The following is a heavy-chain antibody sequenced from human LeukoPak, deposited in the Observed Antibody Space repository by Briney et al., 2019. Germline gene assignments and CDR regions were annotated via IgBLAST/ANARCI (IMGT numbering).Heavy chain of an antibody. J-gene: IGHJ3*02. V-gene: IGHV3-23*01. CDR1: GFTFTNYA. Sequence: PGGSLRLSCAASGFTFTNYAMSWVRQAPGKGLEWVSTISGSGGTTYYADSLKGRFSISRETSKNTPYLQMNSLRAEDTAVYYCARQRYYYDTSVLDAFDIWGQGTMVTVSS. CDR3: ARQRYYYDTSVLDAFDI. D-gene: IGHD3-22*01. CDR2: ISGSGGTT.